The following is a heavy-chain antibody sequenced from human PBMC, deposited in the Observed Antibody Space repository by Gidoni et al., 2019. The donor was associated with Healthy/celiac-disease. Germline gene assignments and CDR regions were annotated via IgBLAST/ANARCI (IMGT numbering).Heavy chain of an antibody. Sequence: QVQLVQSGAEVKKPGPSVKVSCKVSGYTLTELSMHGVRQAPGKGLEWLGGLDPEDGETIYAQKFQGRVTMTEDTSTDTAYMELSSLRSEDTAVYYCATYAGYSSSRPFDYWGQGTLVTVSS. V-gene: IGHV1-24*01. J-gene: IGHJ4*02. CDR3: ATYAGYSSSRPFDY. D-gene: IGHD6-13*01. CDR2: LDPEDGET. CDR1: GYTLTELS.